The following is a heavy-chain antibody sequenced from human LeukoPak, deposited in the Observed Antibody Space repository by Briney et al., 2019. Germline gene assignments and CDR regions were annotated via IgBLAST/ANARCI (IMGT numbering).Heavy chain of an antibody. J-gene: IGHJ4*02. CDR3: ARGYSVRGDY. CDR1: GFTFTSYW. D-gene: IGHD2-21*01. CDR2: IHRDGTST. V-gene: IGHV3-74*01. Sequence: QPGGSLRLSCAASGFTFTSYWMHWVRQVPGKGLVWVSRIHRDGTSTNYADSVKGRFTISRDNAKNTLYLQMNSLRVEDTAVYYCARGYSVRGDYWGQGTLVTVSS.